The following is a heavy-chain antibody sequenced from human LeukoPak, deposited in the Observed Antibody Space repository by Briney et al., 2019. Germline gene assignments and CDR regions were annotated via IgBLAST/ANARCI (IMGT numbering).Heavy chain of an antibody. J-gene: IGHJ6*02. V-gene: IGHV4-34*01. CDR1: GGSFSGYY. CDR3: ARGVWLRMGYYYGMDV. D-gene: IGHD5-12*01. Sequence: SETLSLTCAVYGGSFSGYYWSWIRQPPGKGLEWIGEINHSGSTNYNPSLKRRVTISIDTSKNQFSLKLSSVTAADTAVYYCARGVWLRMGYYYGMDVWGQGTTVTVSS. CDR2: INHSGST.